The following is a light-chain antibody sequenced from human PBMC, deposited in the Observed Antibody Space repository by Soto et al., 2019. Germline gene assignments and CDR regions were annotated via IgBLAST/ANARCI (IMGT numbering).Light chain of an antibody. V-gene: IGKV3-11*01. CDR1: QSVSTF. CDR2: NAS. J-gene: IGKJ5*01. Sequence: EIVLTQSPATLSLSPGERAILSCRVSQSVSTFLVWFQQKPGQPPRLLIYNASNRTTGIPARFSGSGSGTEFTLTINSLQSEDSAVYYCQQHNQWPITFGQGTRLEIK. CDR3: QQHNQWPIT.